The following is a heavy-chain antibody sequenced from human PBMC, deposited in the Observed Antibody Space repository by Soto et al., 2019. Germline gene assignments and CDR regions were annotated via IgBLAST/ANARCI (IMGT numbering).Heavy chain of an antibody. D-gene: IGHD3-10*01. CDR3: AQLWFGELWHGMDV. CDR2: IIPILDVA. Sequence: QLVLAGAEVKKPGSSVKVSCKASGGDFNSYTISWVRQAPGQGPEWMGTIIPILDVAKNAQKFQGRVTISADKSASTVYMELRSLRSDDTAVYYCAQLWFGELWHGMDVWGQGTTVTVSS. CDR1: GGDFNSYT. V-gene: IGHV1-69*02. J-gene: IGHJ6*02.